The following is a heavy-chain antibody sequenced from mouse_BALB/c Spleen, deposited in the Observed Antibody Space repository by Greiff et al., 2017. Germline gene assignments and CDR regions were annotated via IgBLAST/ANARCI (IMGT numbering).Heavy chain of an antibody. Sequence: KQPGSELVRPGASVKLSCKASGYTFTSYWMHWVKQRPGQGLEWIGNIYPGSGSTNYDEKFKSKATLTVDTSSSTAYMQLSSLTSEDSAVYYCTRSGYDYDPYYYAMDYWGQGTSVTVSS. CDR3: TRSGYDYDPYYYAMDY. D-gene: IGHD2-4*01. V-gene: IGHV1S22*01. CDR1: GYTFTSYW. J-gene: IGHJ4*01. CDR2: IYPGSGST.